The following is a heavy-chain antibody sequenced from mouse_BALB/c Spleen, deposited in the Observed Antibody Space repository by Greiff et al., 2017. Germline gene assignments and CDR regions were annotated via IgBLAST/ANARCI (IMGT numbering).Heavy chain of an antibody. D-gene: IGHD1-1*01. CDR1: GYTFTDYC. V-gene: IGHV1S22*01. J-gene: IGHJ4*01. CDR2: IYPGSGST. CDR3: TRSVLHRAMDY. Sequence: LQQPGAELVRPGASVKLSCKASGYTFTDYCMHWVKQRPGQGLEWIGNIYPGSGSTNYDEKFKSKATLTVDTSSSTAYMQLSSLTSEDSAVYYCTRSVLHRAMDYWGQGTSVTVSS.